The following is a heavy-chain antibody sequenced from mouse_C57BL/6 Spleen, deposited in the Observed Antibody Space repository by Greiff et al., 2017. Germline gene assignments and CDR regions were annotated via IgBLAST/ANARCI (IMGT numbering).Heavy chain of an antibody. CDR1: GYTFTSYW. Sequence: VQLQQSGAELAKPGASVKLSCKASGYTFTSYWMHWVKQRPGQGLEWIGYINPSSGYTKYNQKFKDKAILTADKSSSTAYMQLSSLTYEDSAVYYCARSGYCGSSPYWYVDVWGTGTTVTVSS. CDR3: ARSGYCGSSPYWYVDV. D-gene: IGHD1-1*01. V-gene: IGHV1-7*01. CDR2: INPSSGYT. J-gene: IGHJ1*03.